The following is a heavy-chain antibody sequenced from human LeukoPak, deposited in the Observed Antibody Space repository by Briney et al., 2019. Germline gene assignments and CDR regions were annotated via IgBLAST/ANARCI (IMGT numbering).Heavy chain of an antibody. CDR2: IYYSGST. V-gene: IGHV4-30-4*08. J-gene: IGHJ4*02. CDR3: VRTEVSSGSEDY. CDR1: GGSFSGYY. Sequence: SETLSLTCAVYGGSFSGYYWSWIRQPPGKGLEWIGYIYYSGSTYYNPSLKSRVTISLDTSKNQFSLKLSSVTAADTAVYYCVRTEVSSGSEDYWGQGTLVTVSS. D-gene: IGHD6-19*01.